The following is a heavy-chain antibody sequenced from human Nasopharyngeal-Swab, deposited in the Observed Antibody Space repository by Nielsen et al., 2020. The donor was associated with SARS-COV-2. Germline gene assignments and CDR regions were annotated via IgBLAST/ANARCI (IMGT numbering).Heavy chain of an antibody. D-gene: IGHD1-1*01. CDR1: GGSISSYY. Sequence: SETLSLTCTVSGGSISSYYWSWIRQPPGKGLEWIGYIYYSGSTYYNPSLKSRVTISVDTSKNQFSLKLSSVTAADTAVYYCARGGNWQFDYWGQGTLVTVSS. J-gene: IGHJ4*02. CDR3: ARGGNWQFDY. CDR2: IYYSGST. V-gene: IGHV4-59*12.